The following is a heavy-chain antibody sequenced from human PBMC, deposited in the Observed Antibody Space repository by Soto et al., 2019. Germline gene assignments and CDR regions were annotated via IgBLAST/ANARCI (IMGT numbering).Heavy chain of an antibody. D-gene: IGHD3-16*01. CDR2: IWTSGST. Sequence: QVQLQESGPGLVKPSETLSLTCNVSGDSMSKYYWSWVRQPAGKGLEGIGRIWTSGSTNHNPSLKSRVTMSIDTSNKHFSLDLKSVTAADTAVYYCARTVGAAYYFDFWGQGVLVTVSS. CDR1: GDSMSKYY. V-gene: IGHV4-4*07. J-gene: IGHJ4*02. CDR3: ARTVGAAYYFDF.